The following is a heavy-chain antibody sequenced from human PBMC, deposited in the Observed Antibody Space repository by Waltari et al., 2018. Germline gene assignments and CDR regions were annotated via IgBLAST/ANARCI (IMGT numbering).Heavy chain of an antibody. Sequence: QLQLQESGPGLVKPSETLSLTCTVSGGSINSSSYYWGWIRQPPGKGLEWIGSIYYSGSTYYNPSLKSRVTISVDTSKNQFSLKLSSVTAADTAVYYCARNEHCGGDCYSLFDYWGQGTLVTVSS. V-gene: IGHV4-39*07. CDR3: ARNEHCGGDCYSLFDY. CDR1: GGSINSSSYY. D-gene: IGHD2-21*01. J-gene: IGHJ4*02. CDR2: IYYSGST.